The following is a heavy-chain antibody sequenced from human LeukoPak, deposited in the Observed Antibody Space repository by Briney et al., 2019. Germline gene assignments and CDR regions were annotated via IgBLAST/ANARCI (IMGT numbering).Heavy chain of an antibody. Sequence: GEFLKISCKGSGYSFTSYWIGWVRQMPGKGLEWMGIIYPGDSDTRYSPSFQGQVTISADKSISTAYLQWSSLKASDTAMYYCARRKMRGIAAAGTFDGWGQRTLVTVSS. D-gene: IGHD6-13*01. CDR2: IYPGDSDT. J-gene: IGHJ4*02. V-gene: IGHV5-51*01. CDR3: ARRKMRGIAAAGTFDG. CDR1: GYSFTSYW.